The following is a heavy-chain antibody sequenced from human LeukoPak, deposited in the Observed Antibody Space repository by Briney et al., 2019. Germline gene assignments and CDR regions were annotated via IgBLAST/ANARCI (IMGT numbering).Heavy chain of an antibody. CDR3: ARLDMDYYDSGGYGFDY. CDR2: IYSGGST. J-gene: IGHJ4*02. Sequence: GGSLRLSCAASGFTVSSNYMSWVRQAPGKGLEWVSVIYSGGSTYYADSVKGRFTISRDNSKNTLYLQMNSLRAEDTAVYYCARLDMDYYDSGGYGFDYWGQGTLVTVSS. CDR1: GFTVSSNY. V-gene: IGHV3-53*01. D-gene: IGHD3-22*01.